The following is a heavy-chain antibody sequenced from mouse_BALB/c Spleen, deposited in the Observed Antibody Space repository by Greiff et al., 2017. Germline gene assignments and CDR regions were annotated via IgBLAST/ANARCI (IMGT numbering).Heavy chain of an antibody. CDR1: GFNIKDYY. CDR3: ASDCGSSYGWFAY. CDR2: IDPENGNT. J-gene: IGHJ3*01. D-gene: IGHD1-1*01. Sequence: VQLQQSGAELVRPGALVKLSCKASGFNIKDYYMHWVKQRPEQGLEWIGWIDPENGNTIYDPKFQGKASITADTSSNTAYLQLSSLTSEDTAVYYCASDCGSSYGWFAYWGQGTLVTVSA. V-gene: IGHV14-1*02.